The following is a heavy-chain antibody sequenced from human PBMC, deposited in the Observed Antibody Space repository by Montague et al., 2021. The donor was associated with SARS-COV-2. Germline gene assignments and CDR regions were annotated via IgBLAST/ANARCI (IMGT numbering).Heavy chain of an antibody. CDR1: GGSISSYSYY. J-gene: IGHJ5*02. D-gene: IGHD3-3*01. V-gene: IGHV4-39*02. Sequence: SETLSLTCTVSGGSISSYSYYWGRLRPPPGLGLVWISYICCSGSSYSTLSLQIPVSISADTSKNHFSLKRSAVTAADTAVYSCAREKMGSVTIFGVVMHDRWFDAWGQGTLVTVSS. CDR3: AREKMGSVTIFGVVMHDRWFDA. CDR2: ICCSGSS.